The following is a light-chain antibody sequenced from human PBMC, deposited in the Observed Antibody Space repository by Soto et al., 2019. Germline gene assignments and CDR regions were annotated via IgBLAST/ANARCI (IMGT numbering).Light chain of an antibody. J-gene: IGKJ1*01. CDR3: HQYGASPRT. V-gene: IGKV3-20*01. CDR1: QSVGTF. Sequence: VLTQSPGTLSLSPGERATLSCRASQSVGTFLAWYQQKPGQVPRLLIYGTSNRATGIPDRFSASGSGTDFTLTISRLEPEDFAVYFCHQYGASPRTFGQGTKVDIK. CDR2: GTS.